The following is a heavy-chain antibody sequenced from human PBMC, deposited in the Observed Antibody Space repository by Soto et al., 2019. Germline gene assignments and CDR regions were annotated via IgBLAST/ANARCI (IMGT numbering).Heavy chain of an antibody. CDR3: ARRDNVNNPYYFDY. J-gene: IGHJ4*02. CDR1: GGTFSSYA. CDR2: IIPIFGTA. Sequence: SVKVSCKASGGTFSSYAISWVRQAPGQGLEWMGGIIPIFGTANYAQKFQGRVTITADESTSTAYMELSSLRSEDTAMYYCARRDNVNNPYYFDYWGQGTLVTVS. V-gene: IGHV1-69*13.